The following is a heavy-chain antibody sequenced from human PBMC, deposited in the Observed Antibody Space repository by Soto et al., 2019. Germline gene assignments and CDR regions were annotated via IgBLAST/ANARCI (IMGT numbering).Heavy chain of an antibody. V-gene: IGHV4-61*08. D-gene: IGHD6-6*01. CDR3: ARAGQLVAPKDGKRAYCHAMDV. CDR2: VYSTRPP. Sequence: SETLSLSCSVSGDCVSSRDYSWTWIRQPSVTAXDWIGYVYSTRPPNCCPTFKRRVATSAHPSKNQFSLKVQSVPAADTAVYFCARAGQLVAPKDGKRAYCHAMDVWGHGPTVTVSS. CDR1: GDCVSSRDYS. J-gene: IGHJ6*02.